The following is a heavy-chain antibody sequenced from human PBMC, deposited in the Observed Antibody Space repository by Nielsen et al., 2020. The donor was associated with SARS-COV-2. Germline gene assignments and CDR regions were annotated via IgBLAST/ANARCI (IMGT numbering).Heavy chain of an antibody. Sequence: SLKISCAASGFTFSSYGMHWVRQAPGKGLEWVAVISYDGSNKYYADSVKGRFTISRDNSKNTLYLQMNSLRAEDTAVYYCAKATGYCSSTSCYRDAFDIWGQGTMVTVSS. V-gene: IGHV3-30*18. D-gene: IGHD2-2*01. CDR2: ISYDGSNK. CDR1: GFTFSSYG. CDR3: AKATGYCSSTSCYRDAFDI. J-gene: IGHJ3*02.